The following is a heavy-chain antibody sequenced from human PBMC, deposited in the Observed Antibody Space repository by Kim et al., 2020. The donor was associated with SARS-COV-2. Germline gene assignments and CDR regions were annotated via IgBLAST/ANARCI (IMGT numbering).Heavy chain of an antibody. CDR3: ARATRGGYSYGYGSYYYYGMDV. D-gene: IGHD5-18*01. Sequence: GGSLRLSCAASGFTFSSYSMNWVRQAPGKGLEWVSYISSSSSTIYYADSVKGRFTISRDNAKNSLYLQMNSLRDEDTAVYYCARATRGGYSYGYGSYYYYGMDVWGQGTTVTVSS. V-gene: IGHV3-48*02. CDR1: GFTFSSYS. J-gene: IGHJ6*02. CDR2: ISSSSSTI.